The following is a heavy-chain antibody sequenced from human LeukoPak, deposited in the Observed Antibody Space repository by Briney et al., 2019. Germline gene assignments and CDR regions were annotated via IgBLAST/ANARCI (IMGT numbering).Heavy chain of an antibody. CDR2: IGTTSGAI. V-gene: IGHV3-48*01. J-gene: IGHJ4*02. CDR1: GFTFNALG. Sequence: PGGSLRLSCAASGFTFNALGINWVRQAPGKGLEWVSYIGTTSGAIYYADSVKGRFTISRDSAKNSLYLQMNSLRAEDTAVYYCARFRTWGDKAFDYWGQGTLVTVSS. D-gene: IGHD2-21*02. CDR3: ARFRTWGDKAFDY.